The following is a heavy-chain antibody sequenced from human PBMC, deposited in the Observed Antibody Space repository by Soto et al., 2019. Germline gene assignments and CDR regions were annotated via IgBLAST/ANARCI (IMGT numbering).Heavy chain of an antibody. CDR1: GLTVSGKKY. D-gene: IGHD1-1*01. CDR3: ASWHEREHAYDV. V-gene: IGHV3-53*01. CDR2: LYDVYGT. J-gene: IGHJ3*01. Sequence: DVQLVESGGGLIQPGESLRLSCAAFGLTVSGKKYVAWVRQAPGKGLEWVSALYDVYGTYYADSVKGQFTTSRDSSKTTVYLQMNGLRPDDTAVYYCASWHEREHAYDVWGQGTTVTVSS.